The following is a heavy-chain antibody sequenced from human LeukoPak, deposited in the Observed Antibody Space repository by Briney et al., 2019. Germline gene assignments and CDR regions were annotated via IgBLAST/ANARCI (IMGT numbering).Heavy chain of an antibody. CDR3: ARSVEGYCSGGSCYYYSYYMDV. CDR1: GGSFSGYY. Sequence: SSETLSLTCAVYGGSFSGYYWSWIRQPPGKGLEWIGYIYYSGSTNYNPSLKSRVTISVDTSKNQFSLKLSSVTAADTAVYYCARSVEGYCSGGSCYYYSYYMDVWGKGTTVTVSS. D-gene: IGHD2-15*01. V-gene: IGHV4-59*01. CDR2: IYYSGST. J-gene: IGHJ6*03.